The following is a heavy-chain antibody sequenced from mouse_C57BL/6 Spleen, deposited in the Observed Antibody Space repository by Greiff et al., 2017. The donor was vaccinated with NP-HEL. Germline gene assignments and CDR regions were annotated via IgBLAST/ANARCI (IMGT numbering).Heavy chain of an antibody. D-gene: IGHD2-3*01. J-gene: IGHJ2*01. CDR2: INPSSGYT. V-gene: IGHV1-7*01. CDR1: GSTFTSYW. Sequence: VQLQQSGAELAKPGASVKLSCKASGSTFTSYWMHWVKQRPGQGLEWIGYINPSSGYTKYNQKFKDKATLTADKSSSTAYMQLSSLTYEDSAVYYCARDDGNYEGYFDYWGQGTTLTVSS. CDR3: ARDDGNYEGYFDY.